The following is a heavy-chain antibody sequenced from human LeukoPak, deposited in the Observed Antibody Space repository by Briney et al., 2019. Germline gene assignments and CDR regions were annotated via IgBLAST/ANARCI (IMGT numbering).Heavy chain of an antibody. Sequence: GGSLRLSCAASGFTFSDYSMNWVRQAPGKGLEWISYIGIDSGNTNYTDSVKGRLTISGDKAKNSLYLQMNSLRVEDTAVYYCARDYKYAFDNWGQGTLVTVSS. V-gene: IGHV3-48*01. J-gene: IGHJ4*02. CDR3: ARDYKYAFDN. D-gene: IGHD5-24*01. CDR1: GFTFSDYS. CDR2: IGIDSGNT.